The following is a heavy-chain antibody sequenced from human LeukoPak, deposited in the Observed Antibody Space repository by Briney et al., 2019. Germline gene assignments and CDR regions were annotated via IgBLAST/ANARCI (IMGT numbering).Heavy chain of an antibody. CDR1: GFTFSDYE. V-gene: IGHV3-48*03. J-gene: IGHJ4*02. CDR3: ARGHCSGGGCYYFDS. CDR2: ISTSGGAI. Sequence: GGPLRLSCAASGFTFSDYEMNWVRQAPVKGLEWVSYISTSGGAIYYAEPVKGRFTISRTNAKTSLYLQMHSLTVEDTAVYYCARGHCSGGGCYYFDSWGQGTLVTVSS. D-gene: IGHD2-15*01.